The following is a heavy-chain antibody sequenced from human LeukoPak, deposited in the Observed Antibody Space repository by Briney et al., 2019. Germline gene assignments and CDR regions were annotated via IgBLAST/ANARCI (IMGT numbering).Heavy chain of an antibody. CDR3: ARDSWGSYLAFDI. CDR1: GYTFTSYG. V-gene: IGHV1-18*01. Sequence: GASVKVSCTASGYTFTSYGISWVRQAPGQGLEWRGWISAYNSNTNYAQKLQGRGTMTTDTSTSTAYMELRSLRSDDTAVYYCARDSWGSYLAFDIWGQGTMVTVSS. J-gene: IGHJ3*02. CDR2: ISAYNSNT. D-gene: IGHD1-26*01.